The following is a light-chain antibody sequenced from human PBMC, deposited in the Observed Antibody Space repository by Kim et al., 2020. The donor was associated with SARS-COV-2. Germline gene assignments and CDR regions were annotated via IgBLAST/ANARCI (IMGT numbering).Light chain of an antibody. J-gene: IGLJ1*01. V-gene: IGLV1-44*01. CDR2: NDN. Sequence: VTVSCSGSSSNLRRRSVNWFLQLPGTTPKLLIYNDNQRPSGVSDRFSGSRSGTSASLAISGLQSEDGADFYCATWDDSLNAYVFGTGTKVTVL. CDR1: SSNLRRRS. CDR3: ATWDDSLNAYV.